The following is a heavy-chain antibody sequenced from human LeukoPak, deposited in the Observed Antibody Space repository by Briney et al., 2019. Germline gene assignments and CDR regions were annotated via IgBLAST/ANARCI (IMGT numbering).Heavy chain of an antibody. CDR3: ATKQWLAPPPDS. J-gene: IGHJ4*02. Sequence: GGSLRLPCAASGFPFSKYWMLWVRQAPGKGLESVSRINTDGTVTTYADSVKGRFTVSRDNADNTMFLQMNSVRDEDTAVYYCATKQWLAPPPDSWGQGTPVTVSS. D-gene: IGHD6-19*01. CDR1: GFPFSKYW. CDR2: INTDGTVT. V-gene: IGHV3-74*01.